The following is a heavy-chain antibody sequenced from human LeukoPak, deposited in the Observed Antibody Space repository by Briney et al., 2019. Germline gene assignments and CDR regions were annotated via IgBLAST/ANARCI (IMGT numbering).Heavy chain of an antibody. D-gene: IGHD5-12*01. CDR3: ARTSHYVDIAATIPYGIYYFDY. Sequence: ASVKVSCKASGYSSTNYGFTWVRQAPGQGLEWMGWISTSNGNTNYAQKLQGRVTMTTDTSTSTAYMELRSLRSDDTAVYYCARTSHYVDIAATIPYGIYYFDYWGQGTLVTVSS. V-gene: IGHV1-18*01. J-gene: IGHJ4*02. CDR2: ISTSNGNT. CDR1: GYSSTNYG.